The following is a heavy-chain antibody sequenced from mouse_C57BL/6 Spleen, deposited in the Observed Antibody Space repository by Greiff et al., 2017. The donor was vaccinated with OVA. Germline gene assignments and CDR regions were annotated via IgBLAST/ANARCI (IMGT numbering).Heavy chain of an antibody. CDR2: ISSGGSYT. J-gene: IGHJ2*01. V-gene: IGHV5-6*01. Sequence: EVMLVESGGDLVKPGGSLKLSCAASGFTFSSYGMSWVRQTPDKRLEWVATISSGGSYTYYPDSVKGRFTISRDNAKNTLYLQMSSLKSEDTAMYYCARVRDSSYYFDYWGQGTTLTVSS. CDR1: GFTFSSYG. CDR3: ARVRDSSYYFDY.